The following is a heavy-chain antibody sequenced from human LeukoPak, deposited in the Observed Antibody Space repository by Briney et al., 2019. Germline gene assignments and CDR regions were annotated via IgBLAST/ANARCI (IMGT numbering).Heavy chain of an antibody. J-gene: IGHJ5*02. CDR3: ARQPRVDFWSGYYNNWFDP. D-gene: IGHD3-3*01. CDR2: IYTSGST. CDR1: GGSISSGSYY. V-gene: IGHV4-61*02. Sequence: SETLSLTCTVSGGSISSGSYYWSWIRQPAGKGLEWIGRIYTSGSTNYNPSLKSRVTISVDTSKNQFSLKLSSVTAADTAVYYCARQPRVDFWSGYYNNWFDPWGQGTLVTVSS.